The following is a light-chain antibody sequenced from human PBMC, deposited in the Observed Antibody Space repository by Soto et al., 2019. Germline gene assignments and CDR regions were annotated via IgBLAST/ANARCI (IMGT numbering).Light chain of an antibody. Sequence: EIMLTQSPATLSLSPGERATLSCRARQSVSSYLAWYQQKPGQVPRLLIYEASNRATGIPARFSGSGSGTEFTLTISSLQSEDVAVYYCQQYNNWPRTFGQGTKVDIK. CDR3: QQYNNWPRT. V-gene: IGKV3-15*01. CDR2: EAS. J-gene: IGKJ1*01. CDR1: QSVSSY.